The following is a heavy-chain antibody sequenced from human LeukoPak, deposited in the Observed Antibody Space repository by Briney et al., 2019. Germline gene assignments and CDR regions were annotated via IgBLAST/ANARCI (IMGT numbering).Heavy chain of an antibody. CDR2: INHSGST. CDR1: GGSFSGYY. Sequence: SETLSLTCAVYGGSFSGYYWSWIRQPPGKGLEWIGEINHSGSTNYNPSLKSRVTISVDTSKNQFSLKLSSVTAADTAVYYCARDAPYYYDSSGYKDAFDIWGQGTMVTVSS. D-gene: IGHD3-22*01. J-gene: IGHJ3*02. V-gene: IGHV4-34*01. CDR3: ARDAPYYYDSSGYKDAFDI.